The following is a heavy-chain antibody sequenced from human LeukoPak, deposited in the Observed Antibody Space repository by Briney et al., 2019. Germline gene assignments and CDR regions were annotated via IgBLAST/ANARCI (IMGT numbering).Heavy chain of an antibody. CDR1: GGSMSPYH. J-gene: IGHJ4*02. Sequence: SETLSLTRTVSGGSMSPYHWGWIRQPPGKGVEWSGYIYYSGSTNYNPSLNSRVTISVDTSKNQFSLRLSSVTAADTAIYYCARAVSGRFDYWGQGTLVTVSS. V-gene: IGHV4-59*08. CDR3: ARAVSGRFDY. D-gene: IGHD6-19*01. CDR2: IYYSGST.